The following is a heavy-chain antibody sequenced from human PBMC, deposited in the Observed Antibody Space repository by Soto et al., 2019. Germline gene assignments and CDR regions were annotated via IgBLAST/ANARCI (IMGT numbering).Heavy chain of an antibody. CDR2: IIPIFGTA. CDR1: GGTFSSYA. J-gene: IGHJ6*02. V-gene: IGHV1-69*13. Sequence: SVKVSCKASGGTFSSYAISWVRQAPGQGLEWMGGIIPIFGTANYAQKFQGRVTITADESTSTAYMALSSLRSEDTAVYYCARVKGYYYDSSGPYYYGMDVWGQGTTVTVSS. CDR3: ARVKGYYYDSSGPYYYGMDV. D-gene: IGHD3-22*01.